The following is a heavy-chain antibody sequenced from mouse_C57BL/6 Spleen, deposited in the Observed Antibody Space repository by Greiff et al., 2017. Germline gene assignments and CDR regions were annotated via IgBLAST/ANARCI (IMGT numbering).Heavy chain of an antibody. Sequence: DVKLVESEGGLVQPGRYMKLPCTVSGFTFRDYYLAWFRQVPEKGLEWVENLNYGGSNTYYLDALKSRFIISRDNAKNILYLKMSRLKSEDTATYYCARAYPGFDYWGQGTTLTVSS. CDR2: LNYGGSNT. V-gene: IGHV5-16*01. J-gene: IGHJ2*01. CDR1: GFTFRDYY. CDR3: ARAYPGFDY. D-gene: IGHD2-10*01.